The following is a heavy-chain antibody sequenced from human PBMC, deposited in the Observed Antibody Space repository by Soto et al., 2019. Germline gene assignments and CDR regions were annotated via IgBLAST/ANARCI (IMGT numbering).Heavy chain of an antibody. Sequence: QVQLVESGGGVVQPGRSLRLSCAASGFTFSSYGMQWVRQAPGKGLEWVAVISYDGSNKYYADSAKGRFTISRDNSKNTLYLQMYSLRAEDTAVYYCAKDIGQWVAVAGRGPYWGQGTLVTVSS. J-gene: IGHJ4*02. CDR2: ISYDGSNK. D-gene: IGHD6-19*01. V-gene: IGHV3-30*18. CDR3: AKDIGQWVAVAGRGPY. CDR1: GFTFSSYG.